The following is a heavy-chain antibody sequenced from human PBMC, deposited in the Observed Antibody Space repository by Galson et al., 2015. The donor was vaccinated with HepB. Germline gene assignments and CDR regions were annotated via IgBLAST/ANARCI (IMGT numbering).Heavy chain of an antibody. D-gene: IGHD1-1*01. J-gene: IGHJ6*03. Sequence: SLRLSCAASGFTVSSNHMSWVRQAPGKGLEWVSLIYSGGTSYYADSAKGRFTISRDNPKNTLYFQMNNLRAEDTAVYYCARTRNWNYYMDVWGKGTTVTVSS. CDR1: GFTVSSNH. CDR2: IYSGGTS. V-gene: IGHV3-53*01. CDR3: ARTRNWNYYMDV.